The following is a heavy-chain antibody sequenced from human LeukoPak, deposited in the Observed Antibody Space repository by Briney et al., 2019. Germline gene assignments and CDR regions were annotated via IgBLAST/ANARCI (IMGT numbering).Heavy chain of an antibody. V-gene: IGHV3-30*02. Sequence: GGSLRLSCAASGFTFSSYSMNWVRQAPGKGLEWVAFLRNDESEVFYADSVKGRFIISRDNSKNTLYLQMSSLRDEDTAVYYCVKDTGRGDFWGQGTQVTVSS. CDR1: GFTFSSYS. CDR2: LRNDESEV. CDR3: VKDTGRGDF. D-gene: IGHD1-14*01. J-gene: IGHJ4*02.